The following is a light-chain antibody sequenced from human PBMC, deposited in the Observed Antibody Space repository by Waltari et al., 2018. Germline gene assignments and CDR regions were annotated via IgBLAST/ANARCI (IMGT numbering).Light chain of an antibody. CDR3: QQYGSSVPFT. CDR2: GAS. CDR1: HSVSSSY. V-gene: IGKV3-20*01. J-gene: IGKJ3*01. Sequence: EIVLTQSPGTLSLSPGERATLPCRASHSVSSSYLAWYQQKPGQAPRLLFYGASSRATGIPDRFSGSGSGTDFTLTISRLEVEDVAVYYCQQYGSSVPFTFGPGTKVDIK.